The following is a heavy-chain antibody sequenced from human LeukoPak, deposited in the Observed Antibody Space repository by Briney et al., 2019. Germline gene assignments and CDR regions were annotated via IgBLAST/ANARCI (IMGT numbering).Heavy chain of an antibody. J-gene: IGHJ5*02. CDR3: AKGRPYGSGSYGGDWFDP. Sequence: GGSLRLSCAASGFTFSSYAMSWVRQAPGKGLEWVSAISGSGDRTYYADSVKGRFTISRDNSKNTLYLQMNSLRAEDTAVYYCAKGRPYGSGSYGGDWFDPWGQGTLVTVSS. CDR1: GFTFSSYA. D-gene: IGHD3-10*01. V-gene: IGHV3-23*01. CDR2: ISGSGDRT.